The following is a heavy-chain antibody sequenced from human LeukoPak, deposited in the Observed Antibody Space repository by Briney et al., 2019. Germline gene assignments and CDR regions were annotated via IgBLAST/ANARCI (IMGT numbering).Heavy chain of an antibody. V-gene: IGHV3-21*04. Sequence: GSLRLSCAASGFTFSSYSMNWVRQAPGKGLEWVSSISSGSSYIYYADSVKGRFTISRDNAKNSLYLQMNSLRAEDTALYYCARAPGGRYYFDYWGQGTLVTVSS. D-gene: IGHD1-14*01. CDR1: GFTFSSYS. CDR2: ISSGSSYI. CDR3: ARAPGGRYYFDY. J-gene: IGHJ4*02.